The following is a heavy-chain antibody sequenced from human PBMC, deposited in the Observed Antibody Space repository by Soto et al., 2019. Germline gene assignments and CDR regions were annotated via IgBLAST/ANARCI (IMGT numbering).Heavy chain of an antibody. J-gene: IGHJ4*02. CDR2: ISGSDGKT. CDR3: ARWSYLDY. CDR1: GFSFGSYP. D-gene: IGHD3-3*01. Sequence: GSLRLSCAASGFSFGSYPVSWVRQAPGKGLEWVSTISGSDGKTFYADSVKGRFSISRDTSQSTLYLQMNSLRADDTAMYYCARWSYLDYWGQGTRVTVSS. V-gene: IGHV3-23*01.